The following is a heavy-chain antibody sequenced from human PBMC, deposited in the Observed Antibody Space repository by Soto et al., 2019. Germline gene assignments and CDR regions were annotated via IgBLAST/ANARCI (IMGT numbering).Heavy chain of an antibody. J-gene: IGHJ4*02. CDR2: IYYSGST. D-gene: IGHD3-16*02. CDR1: GGSISSYY. Sequence: PSETLSLTCTVSGGSISSYYWSWIRQPPGKGLEWIGYIYYSGSTNYNPSLKSRVTISVDTSKNQFSLKLSSVTAADTAVYYCARSDYIWGSYRSFDYWGQGTLVTVSS. CDR3: ARSDYIWGSYRSFDY. V-gene: IGHV4-59*01.